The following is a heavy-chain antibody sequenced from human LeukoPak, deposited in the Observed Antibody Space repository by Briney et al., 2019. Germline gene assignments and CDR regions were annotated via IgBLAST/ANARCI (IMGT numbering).Heavy chain of an antibody. J-gene: IGHJ4*02. CDR1: GGSMSTLC. Sequence: SETLSLTCTVSGGSMSTLCWSWIRQPAGKGLEWIGRVYGSGTTNYNPALKSRVTMSVDTSKKQFSLKLTSVTAADTAVYYCARDGSSWPFLESWGQGTLVIVSS. V-gene: IGHV4-4*07. D-gene: IGHD6-13*01. CDR2: VYGSGTT. CDR3: ARDGSSWPFLES.